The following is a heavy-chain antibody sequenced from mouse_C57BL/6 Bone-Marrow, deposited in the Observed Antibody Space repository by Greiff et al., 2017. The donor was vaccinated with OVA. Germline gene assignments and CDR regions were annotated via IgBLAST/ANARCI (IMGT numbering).Heavy chain of an antibody. CDR1: GYTFTSYW. J-gene: IGHJ1*03. Sequence: QVQLQQPGAELVRPGSSVKLSCKASGYTFTSYWMHWVKQRPIQGLEWIGNIDPSDSETHYNQKFKDKATLTVDKSSSTAYMQLSSLTSEDSAVYYCARAIYYGNYVGYFDVWGTGTTVTVSS. CDR3: ARAIYYGNYVGYFDV. D-gene: IGHD2-1*01. V-gene: IGHV1-52*01. CDR2: IDPSDSET.